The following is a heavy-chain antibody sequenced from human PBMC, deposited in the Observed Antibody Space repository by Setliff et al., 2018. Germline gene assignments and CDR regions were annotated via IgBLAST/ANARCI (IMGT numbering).Heavy chain of an antibody. J-gene: IGHJ4*02. V-gene: IGHV1-8*02. D-gene: IGHD3-22*01. CDR2: MNPNNGNT. Sequence: ASVKVSCKASGYTFINYEINWVRQATGQGLEWMGGMNPNNGNTGHAQKFQGRVTMTRNTSISTAYMELSSLRSEDTAVYYCARDGNDSSGYIFDYWGQGTLVTVSS. CDR3: ARDGNDSSGYIFDY. CDR1: GYTFINYE.